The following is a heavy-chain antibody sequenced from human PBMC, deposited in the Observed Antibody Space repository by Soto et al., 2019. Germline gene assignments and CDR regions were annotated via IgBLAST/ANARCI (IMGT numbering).Heavy chain of an antibody. D-gene: IGHD3-16*01. J-gene: IGHJ3*02. V-gene: IGHV3-64*04. CDR3: ARVAFGGAHPDAFDI. CDR2: ISIDGTGT. CDR1: GFIFSIYA. Sequence: PGGSLRLSCSGSGFIFSIYAIHWVRQAPGKGLEYVSSISIDGTGTHYADSVKGRFTISRDNAKNSLYLQMNSLRAEDTAVYYCARVAFGGAHPDAFDIWGQGTMVTVSS.